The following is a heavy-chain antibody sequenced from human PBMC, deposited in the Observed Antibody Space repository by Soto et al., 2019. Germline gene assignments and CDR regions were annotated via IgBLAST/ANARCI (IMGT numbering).Heavy chain of an antibody. V-gene: IGHV3-23*01. CDR3: PTPGCFTTRCYTVFDY. CDR2: ISGSADGT. Sequence: EVQLLESGGGLVQPGGSLRLSCAASGFTFSTYAMSWVRQAPGRGLEWVSAISGSADGTYYADSVKGRFTISRDNSKKTLCLQLNSLRAEDTAVYYCPTPGCFTTRCYTVFDYWGPGTVVTVSS. CDR1: GFTFSTYA. D-gene: IGHD2-2*02. J-gene: IGHJ4*02.